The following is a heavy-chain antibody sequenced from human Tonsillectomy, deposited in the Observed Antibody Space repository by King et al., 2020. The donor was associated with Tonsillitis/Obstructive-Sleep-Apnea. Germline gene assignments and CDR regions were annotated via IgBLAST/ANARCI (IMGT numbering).Heavy chain of an antibody. V-gene: IGHV4-39*01. CDR1: GGSISSSDYY. CDR2: FYQSRST. D-gene: IGHD2-21*02. CDR3: ARHKGTVTAGYYYYMDV. Sequence: QLQESGPGLVTPSETLSLTCSVSGGSISSSDYYWAWIRQPPGKGPEWIGSFYQSRSTYSNPSLKSRVTISVDTSKNQFSLRLSSVTAADTAVYYCARHKGTVTAGYYYYMDVWGKGTTVAVSS. J-gene: IGHJ6*03.